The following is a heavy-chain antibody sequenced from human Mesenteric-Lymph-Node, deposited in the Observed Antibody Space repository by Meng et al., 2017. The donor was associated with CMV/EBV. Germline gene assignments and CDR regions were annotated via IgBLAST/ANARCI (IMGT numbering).Heavy chain of an antibody. Sequence: GESLKISCTGSGFTFGDHAVSWVRQAPGRGLEWVSFIRSSAYGATTEYAASVRGRFTTSRDDSKGIAYLQMSSLEIEDTAVYYCTRGYDDFWSSDYWGQGTLVTVSS. V-gene: IGHV3-49*04. J-gene: IGHJ4*02. CDR2: IRSSAYGATT. CDR3: TRGYDDFWSSDY. CDR1: GFTFGDHA. D-gene: IGHD3-3*01.